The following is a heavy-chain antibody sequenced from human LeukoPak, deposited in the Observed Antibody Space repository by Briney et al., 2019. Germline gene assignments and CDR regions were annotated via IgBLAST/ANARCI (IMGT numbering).Heavy chain of an antibody. CDR1: AYSFTIYW. V-gene: IGHV5-51*01. D-gene: IGHD2-2*01. J-gene: IGHJ3*02. CDR2: IYPGDSDT. Sequence: GESLKISCKGSAYSFTIYWIGWVRQMPGKGLEWMGVIYPGDSDTRYSPSSEGQVTISADKSISTAYLQWSSLKASDTAMYYCARGVVGRWAFDIWGQGTMVTVSS. CDR3: ARGVVGRWAFDI.